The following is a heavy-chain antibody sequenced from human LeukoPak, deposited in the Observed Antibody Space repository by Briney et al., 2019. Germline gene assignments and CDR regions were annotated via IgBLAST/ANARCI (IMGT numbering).Heavy chain of an antibody. V-gene: IGHV1-2*02. Sequence: GASVKVSCKASGYTFTGYYMHWVRQAPGQGLEWMGWINPNSGGTNYAQKFQGRVTMTRDTSISTAYMELSRLRSDDTAVYYCARFYCSSTSCQYNWFDPWGQGTLVTVSS. CDR3: ARFYCSSTSCQYNWFDP. D-gene: IGHD2-2*01. CDR1: GYTFTGYY. J-gene: IGHJ5*02. CDR2: INPNSGGT.